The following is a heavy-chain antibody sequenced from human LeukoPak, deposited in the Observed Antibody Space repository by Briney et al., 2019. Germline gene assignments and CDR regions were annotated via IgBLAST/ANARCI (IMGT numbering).Heavy chain of an antibody. J-gene: IGHJ1*01. Sequence: SETLSLICNVSGDSVSSGYRSWIRQSPGKGLEWIGFIQDSGITDYNPSLKSRLLMSLDISKNQFSLNLRSVTAADTAVYYCAGRGHRYSRDWGQGILVTISS. CDR3: AGRGHRYSRD. CDR2: IQDSGIT. V-gene: IGHV4-4*09. D-gene: IGHD2-15*01. CDR1: GDSVSSGY.